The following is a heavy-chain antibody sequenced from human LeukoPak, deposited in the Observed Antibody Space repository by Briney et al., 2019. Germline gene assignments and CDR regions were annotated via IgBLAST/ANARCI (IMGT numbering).Heavy chain of an antibody. CDR3: ARVVGQGTAMPSRDYFDY. J-gene: IGHJ4*02. CDR2: IDPNTGDT. V-gene: IGHV1-2*02. Sequence: ASVKVSCKTSGHTFTGYCIHWVRQAPGQGLEWMGWIDPNTGDTRNAQRFQGRVTLTRDTSISTAHMEFGRLRSDDTAVYWCARVVGQGTAMPSRDYFDYWGQGALVTVSS. CDR1: GHTFTGYC. D-gene: IGHD5-18*01.